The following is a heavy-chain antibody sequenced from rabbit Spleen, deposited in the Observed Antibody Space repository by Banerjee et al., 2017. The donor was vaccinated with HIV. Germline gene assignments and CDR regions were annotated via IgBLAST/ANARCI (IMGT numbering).Heavy chain of an antibody. CDR2: INAVTGKA. CDR3: ARGIPYGFAGDTYPPYAMDL. V-gene: IGHV1S45*01. Sequence: QEQLVESGGGLVKPEGSLKVSCTASGFSFSNKAVMCWVRQAPGKGLEWIACINAVTGKAVYASWAKGRFTISKTSSTTVTLQMTSLTAADTATYFCARGIPYGFAGDTYPPYAMDLWGPGTLVTVS. CDR1: GFSFSNKAV. D-gene: IGHD6-1*01. J-gene: IGHJ6*01.